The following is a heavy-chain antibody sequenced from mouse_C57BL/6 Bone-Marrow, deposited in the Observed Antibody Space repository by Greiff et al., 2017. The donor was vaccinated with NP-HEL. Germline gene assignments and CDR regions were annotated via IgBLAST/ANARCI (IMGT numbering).Heavy chain of an antibody. CDR2: ISGGGGNT. D-gene: IGHD1-1*01. CDR1: GFTFSSYT. CDR3: ARREITTVVATDYYAMDY. Sequence: EVKLVESGGGLVKPGGSLKLSCAASGFTFSSYTMSWVRQTPEKRLEWVATISGGGGNTYYPDSVKGRFTFSRDNAKTTLYLQMRSLRSEDTALYYCARREITTVVATDYYAMDYWGQGTSVTVSS. V-gene: IGHV5-9*01. J-gene: IGHJ4*01.